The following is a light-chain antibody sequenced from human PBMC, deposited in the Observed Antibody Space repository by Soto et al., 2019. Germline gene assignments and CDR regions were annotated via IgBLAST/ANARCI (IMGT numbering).Light chain of an antibody. J-gene: IGKJ1*01. CDR3: QQYGSSPWT. Sequence: EIVLTQSPVTLSLSPGERATVSCRASQSVSSSYLAWYQQKPGQAPRLLIYGTSSRATGIPDRFSGSGSGTDFTLTISRLEPEDFAVYYCQQYGSSPWTFGQGTKVDIK. V-gene: IGKV3-20*01. CDR2: GTS. CDR1: QSVSSSY.